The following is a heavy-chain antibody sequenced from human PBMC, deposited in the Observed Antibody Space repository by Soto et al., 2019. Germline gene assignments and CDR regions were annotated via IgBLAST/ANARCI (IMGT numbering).Heavy chain of an antibody. CDR2: IYYSGST. D-gene: IGHD3-10*01. Sequence: TSETLSLTCTVSGGSISSYYWSWIRQPPGKGLEWIGYIYYSGSTNYNPSLKSRVTISVDTSKNQFSLKLSSVTAADTAVYYCARGGLWFGELFNWFDPWGQGTLVTVSS. CDR3: ARGGLWFGELFNWFDP. J-gene: IGHJ5*02. V-gene: IGHV4-59*01. CDR1: GGSISSYY.